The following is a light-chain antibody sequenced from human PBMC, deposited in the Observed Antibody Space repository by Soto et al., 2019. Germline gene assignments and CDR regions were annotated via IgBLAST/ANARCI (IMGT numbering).Light chain of an antibody. CDR1: QSVSSSY. CDR3: QQYLDWPRT. J-gene: IGKJ1*01. Sequence: EIVLTQSPGTLSLSAGERATLSWRASQSVSSSYLAWYQQKPGQAPRLLIYGASSRATGIPDRFSGSGSGTVVTLTISSLQSDDFAVYYCQQYLDWPRTFGQGTKVDIK. CDR2: GAS. V-gene: IGKV3-20*01.